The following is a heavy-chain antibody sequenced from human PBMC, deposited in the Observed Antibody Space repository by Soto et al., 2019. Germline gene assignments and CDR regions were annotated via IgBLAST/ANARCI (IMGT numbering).Heavy chain of an antibody. D-gene: IGHD2-15*01. V-gene: IGHV3-48*02. CDR3: TRDRSSPSLFDY. CDR2: ISSSSSTI. CDR1: GFTFSRYS. Sequence: EVQLVESGGGLVQPGGSLRLSCAASGFTFSRYSMNWVRQAPGKGLECVSYISSSSSTIYYADSVKGRFTISRDNAKNSLYLQMNSLRDEDTAVYYWTRDRSSPSLFDYWGQGTLVTVSS. J-gene: IGHJ4*02.